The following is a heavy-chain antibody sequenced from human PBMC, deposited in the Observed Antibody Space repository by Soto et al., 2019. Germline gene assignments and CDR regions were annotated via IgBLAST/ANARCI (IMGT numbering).Heavy chain of an antibody. Sequence: GESLKISCAASGFTFSSYAMHWVRQAPGKGLEWVAVISYDGSNKYYADSVKGRFTISRDNSKNTLYLQMNSLRAEDTAVYYCARGESGSYAAFDIWGQGTMVTVSS. J-gene: IGHJ3*02. D-gene: IGHD1-26*01. CDR1: GFTFSSYA. CDR2: ISYDGSNK. CDR3: ARGESGSYAAFDI. V-gene: IGHV3-30*04.